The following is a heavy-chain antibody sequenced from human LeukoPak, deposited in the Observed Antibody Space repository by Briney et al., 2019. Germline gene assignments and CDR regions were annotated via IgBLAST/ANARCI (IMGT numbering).Heavy chain of an antibody. Sequence: SEALSLTCTVSGGPISSYYWSWIRQPTGMGLEWIGYMYYSGYTNYNPSLKSRVTTSVDMSKNQFSLKLSSVTAADTAVYYCARYSYSSGLYYFDYWGQGTLVTVSS. CDR3: ARYSYSSGLYYFDY. CDR1: GGPISSYY. J-gene: IGHJ4*02. CDR2: MYYSGYT. V-gene: IGHV4-59*01. D-gene: IGHD6-19*01.